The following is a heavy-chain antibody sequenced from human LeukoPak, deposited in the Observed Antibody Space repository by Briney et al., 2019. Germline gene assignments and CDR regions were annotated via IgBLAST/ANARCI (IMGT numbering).Heavy chain of an antibody. CDR1: GFTFSSYA. D-gene: IGHD6-19*01. CDR2: ISYDGSNK. CDR3: AKDIGRQWLALDY. J-gene: IGHJ4*02. Sequence: PGGSLRLSCAASGFTFSSYAMHWVRQAPGKGLEWVAVISYDGSNKYYADSVKGRFTISRDNSKNTLYLQMNSLRAEDTAVYYCAKDIGRQWLALDYWGQGTLVTVSS. V-gene: IGHV3-30*04.